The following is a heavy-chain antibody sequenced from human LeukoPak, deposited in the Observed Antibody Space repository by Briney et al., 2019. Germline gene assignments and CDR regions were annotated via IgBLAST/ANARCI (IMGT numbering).Heavy chain of an antibody. D-gene: IGHD6-13*01. CDR3: ARGPTYSSSWYYWFDP. J-gene: IGHJ5*02. CDR2: INPKSGGT. V-gene: IGHV1-2*02. Sequence: ASVKVSCKASGYTFTDYYIHWLRQAPGQGLEWMGLINPKSGGTIYAQKFQGRVIMTSDTSISTAYVELRRLTSDDTAVYYCARGPTYSSSWYYWFDPWGQGTLVTASS. CDR1: GYTFTDYY.